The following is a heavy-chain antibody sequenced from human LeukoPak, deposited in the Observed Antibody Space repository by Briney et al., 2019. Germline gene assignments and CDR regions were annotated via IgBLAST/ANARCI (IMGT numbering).Heavy chain of an antibody. CDR3: ARIFTISDLFDY. CDR2: ISAYNGNT. Sequence: ASVNVSCKASGYTFTSYGISWVRQAPGQGLEWMGWISAYNGNTNYAQKFQGRVTMTRDTSTSTVYMELSSLRSEDTAVYYCARIFTISDLFDYWGQGTLVTVSS. J-gene: IGHJ4*02. D-gene: IGHD3-3*01. V-gene: IGHV1-18*01. CDR1: GYTFTSYG.